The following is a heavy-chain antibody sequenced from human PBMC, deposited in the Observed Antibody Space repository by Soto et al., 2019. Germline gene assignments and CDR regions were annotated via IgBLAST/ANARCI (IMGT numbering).Heavy chain of an antibody. CDR3: ARDRPIFGVVIIRVGWFDP. V-gene: IGHV4-38-2*02. J-gene: IGHJ5*02. CDR1: GYSISSGYY. CDR2: IYHSGST. D-gene: IGHD3-3*01. Sequence: PSETLSLTCAVSGYSISSGYYRGWIRQPPGKGLEWIGSIYHSGSTYYNPSLKSRVTISVDTSKNQFSLKLSSVTAADTAVYYCARDRPIFGVVIIRVGWFDPWGQGTLVTVSS.